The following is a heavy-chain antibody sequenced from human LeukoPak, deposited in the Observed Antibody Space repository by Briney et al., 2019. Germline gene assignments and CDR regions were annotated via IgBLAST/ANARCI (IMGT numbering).Heavy chain of an antibody. Sequence: ASVKVSCKASGYTLTNYNITWVRQAPGQGLEWMGWINPNKGDTLYAQKFQGRVTMTADTSTNTAYMELRSLRFDDTAVYYCAREFGHCYGDNCFYFFDTWGQGFRVTVSS. CDR2: INPNKGDT. V-gene: IGHV1-18*01. CDR1: GYTLTNYN. CDR3: AREFGHCYGDNCFYFFDT. D-gene: IGHD4-23*01. J-gene: IGHJ4*02.